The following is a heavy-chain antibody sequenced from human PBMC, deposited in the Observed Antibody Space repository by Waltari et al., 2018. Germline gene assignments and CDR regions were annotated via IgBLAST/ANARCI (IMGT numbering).Heavy chain of an antibody. V-gene: IGHV4-34*01. CDR2: INQRGST. CDR3: ARIGGPMIVVVTPFDY. Sequence: QVQLQQWGAGLLKPSETLSLTCAVYGGSFSGYYWSWIRQPPGKGLEWIGEINQRGSTNSNPPRKSRVTIAVDTAKNQFSLKLSSVTAADTAVYYCARIGGPMIVVVTPFDYWGQGTLVTVSS. D-gene: IGHD3-22*01. CDR1: GGSFSGYY. J-gene: IGHJ4*02.